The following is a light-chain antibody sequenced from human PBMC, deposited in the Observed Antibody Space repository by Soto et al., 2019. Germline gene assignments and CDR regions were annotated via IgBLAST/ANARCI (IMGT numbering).Light chain of an antibody. CDR3: SSYTTSSTYV. J-gene: IGLJ1*01. CDR1: SREVCSSNG. Sequence: QSVLTQPPPLSGAPGQSVALSFTGTSREVCSSNGVSWYQQPPGTAPKLMIYDVSNRPSGVPDRFSGSKSGNTASLTISGLQAEDEADYYCSSYTTSSTYVFGTGTKVTVL. V-gene: IGLV2-18*02. CDR2: DVS.